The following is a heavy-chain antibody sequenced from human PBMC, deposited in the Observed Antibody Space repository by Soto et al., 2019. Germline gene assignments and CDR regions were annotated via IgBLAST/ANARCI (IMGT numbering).Heavy chain of an antibody. CDR1: GFTFSSYW. J-gene: IGHJ6*03. CDR3: ARVSSATGFYQYYYMDV. Sequence: EVQLVESGGGLVQPGGSLRLSCAASGFTFSSYWMTWVRQAPGKGLEWVANIKQDGSEKYYVDSVKGRFTISRDNARNSLYLQMNSLRAGDTAVYYCARVSSATGFYQYYYMDVWGKGTTVTVSS. CDR2: IKQDGSEK. V-gene: IGHV3-7*01.